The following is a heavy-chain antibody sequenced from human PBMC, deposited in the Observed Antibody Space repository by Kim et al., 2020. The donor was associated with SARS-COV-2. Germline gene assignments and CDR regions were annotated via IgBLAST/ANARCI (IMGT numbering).Heavy chain of an antibody. CDR1: GFTFSSYA. CDR3: AKMGDLIVVVPAAKGWFDP. CDR2: ISGRAGST. V-gene: IGHV3-23*01. D-gene: IGHD2-2*01. Sequence: GGSLRLSCAASGFTFSSYAMSWVRQAPGKGLEWVSAISGRAGSTYYADSVKGRFTISRDNSKNTLYLQMNSLRAEDTAVYYCAKMGDLIVVVPAAKGWFDPWGRGTLVTVSS. J-gene: IGHJ5*02.